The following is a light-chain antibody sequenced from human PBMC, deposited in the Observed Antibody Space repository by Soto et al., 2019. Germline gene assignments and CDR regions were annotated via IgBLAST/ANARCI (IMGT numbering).Light chain of an antibody. J-gene: IGKJ1*01. V-gene: IGKV2-28*01. Sequence: DIVLTQSPLSLAVTPGEPASISCRSSQSLLHSDGYNYLDWYLQKPGQSPQLLICLGSSRASGVPYRVSGSGSGTDFTLTISRVEAEDVGVYYCLQALQTPPWTFGQGTKVDIK. CDR1: QSLLHSDGYNY. CDR3: LQALQTPPWT. CDR2: LGS.